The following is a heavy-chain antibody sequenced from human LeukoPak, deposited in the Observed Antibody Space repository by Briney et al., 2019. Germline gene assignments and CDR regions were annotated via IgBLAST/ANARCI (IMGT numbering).Heavy chain of an antibody. CDR1: GESFSSYY. Sequence: SETLSLTCAVYGESFSSYYWSWIRQPPGKGLEWIGYIYYSGSTNYNPSLKSRVTISVDTSKNQFSLKLSSVTAADTAVYYCARSGYGDYNYYYYYMDVWGKGTTVTISS. D-gene: IGHD4-17*01. J-gene: IGHJ6*03. CDR3: ARSGYGDYNYYYYYMDV. CDR2: IYYSGST. V-gene: IGHV4-59*01.